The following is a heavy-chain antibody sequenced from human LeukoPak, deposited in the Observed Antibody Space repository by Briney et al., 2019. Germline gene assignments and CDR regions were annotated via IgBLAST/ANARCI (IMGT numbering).Heavy chain of an antibody. D-gene: IGHD5-18*01. J-gene: IGHJ4*02. CDR3: ARQNNYGYCDY. V-gene: IGHV5-51*01. CDR2: IYPGDSDT. Sequence: GESLKISCKGSGYSFTTYRIVWVRQMPGTGLEWMGIIYPGDSDTTYSPSFQGQVTISVDQSVSTAYLQWSSLKASDTAIYYCARQNNYGYCDYWGQGTLVTVSS. CDR1: GYSFTTYR.